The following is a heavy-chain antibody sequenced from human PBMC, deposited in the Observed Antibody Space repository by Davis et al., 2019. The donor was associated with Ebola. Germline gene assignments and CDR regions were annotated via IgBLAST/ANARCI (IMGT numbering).Heavy chain of an antibody. CDR1: GYSFTTYA. Sequence: ASVKVSCKASGYSFTTYAINWVRQAPGQGLEWMGRINPYSGGTNYAQRFQGRVTMTRDTSVSTAYMELSSLRSDDTAVYYCARETGYYGSDYFDYWGQGTLVTVSS. CDR3: ARETGYYGSDYFDY. D-gene: IGHD1-26*01. CDR2: INPYSGGT. J-gene: IGHJ4*02. V-gene: IGHV1-2*06.